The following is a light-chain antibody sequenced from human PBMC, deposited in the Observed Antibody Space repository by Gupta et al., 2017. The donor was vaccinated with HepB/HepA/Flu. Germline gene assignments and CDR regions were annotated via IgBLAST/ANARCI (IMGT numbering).Light chain of an antibody. CDR3: SSYADINKGV. V-gene: IGLV2-8*01. Sequence: QSAPTHSPPASGSPGQSGTISCAGSSSDVGGYKYVSCYQQPPGEAHKLLIYEVSERPSGVPARFSGSKSGNTASLTVSGLQAEDEADYYCSSYADINKGVFGTGTKVTVL. CDR2: EVS. CDR1: SSDVGGYKY. J-gene: IGLJ1*01.